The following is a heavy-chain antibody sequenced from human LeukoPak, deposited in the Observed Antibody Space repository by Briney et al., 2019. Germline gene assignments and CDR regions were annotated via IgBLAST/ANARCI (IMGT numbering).Heavy chain of an antibody. Sequence: SQTLSLTCTVSGGSISSGSYYWSWIPQPAGKGLEWIGRIYTSGSNYDNPSLKSRVTISVDTSKNQFSLKLSSVTAADTAVYYCARGYCSSTSCAAESNWFDPWGQGTLVTASS. D-gene: IGHD2-2*01. CDR1: GGSISSGSYY. CDR3: ARGYCSSTSCAAESNWFDP. CDR2: IYTSGSN. J-gene: IGHJ5*02. V-gene: IGHV4-61*02.